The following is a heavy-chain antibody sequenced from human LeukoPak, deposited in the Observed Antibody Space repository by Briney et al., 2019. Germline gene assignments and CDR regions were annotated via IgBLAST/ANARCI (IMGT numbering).Heavy chain of an antibody. CDR1: GFTFSSYG. CDR2: ISYDGSNK. Sequence: GRSLRLSCAASGFTFSSYGMHWVRQAPGKGLEWVAVISYDGSNKHYADSVKGRFTISRDNSKNTLYLQMNSPRAEDTAVYYCAKSPPGNYYGSGSYYNEGIDYWGQGTLVTVSS. D-gene: IGHD3-10*01. J-gene: IGHJ4*02. CDR3: AKSPPGNYYGSGSYYNEGIDY. V-gene: IGHV3-30*18.